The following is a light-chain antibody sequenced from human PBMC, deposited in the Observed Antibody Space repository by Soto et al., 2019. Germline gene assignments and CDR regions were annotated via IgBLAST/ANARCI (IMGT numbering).Light chain of an antibody. Sequence: EIVLTQSPGTLSLSPGDRATLSCRASQSVSSSYLAWYQQKPGQAPGLLIYGASSRATGIPDRFSGSGSGTDFTLTISRLEPEDFAVYYCQHYGRSPWTFGQGTKVEVK. J-gene: IGKJ1*01. CDR1: QSVSSSY. CDR2: GAS. V-gene: IGKV3-20*01. CDR3: QHYGRSPWT.